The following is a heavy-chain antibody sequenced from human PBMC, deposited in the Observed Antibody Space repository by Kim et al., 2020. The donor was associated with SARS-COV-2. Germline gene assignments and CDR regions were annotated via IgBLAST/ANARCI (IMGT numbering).Heavy chain of an antibody. J-gene: IGHJ4*02. D-gene: IGHD2-2*01. CDR3: ARGEVRGGYCSSTSCYASDFDY. CDR2: INHSGST. V-gene: IGHV4-34*01. CDR1: GGSFSGYY. Sequence: SETLSLTCAVYGGSFSGYYWSWIRQPPGKGLEWIGEINHSGSTNYNPSLKSRVTISVDTSKNQFSLKLSSVTAADTAVYYCARGEVRGGYCSSTSCYASDFDYWGQGTLVTVSS.